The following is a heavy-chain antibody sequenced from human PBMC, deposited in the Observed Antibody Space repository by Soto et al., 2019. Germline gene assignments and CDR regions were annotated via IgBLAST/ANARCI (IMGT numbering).Heavy chain of an antibody. CDR1: GGTFSSYA. V-gene: IGHV1-69*01. Sequence: QVQLVQSGAEVKKPGSSVKVSCKASGGTFSSYAISWVRQAPGQGLEWMGGIIPISGTANYAQKFQGRVTITADESTSTAYMELSSLRSEDTAVYYCAREGCSGGSCYSHWFDPWGQGTLVTVSS. D-gene: IGHD2-15*01. CDR2: IIPISGTA. J-gene: IGHJ5*02. CDR3: AREGCSGGSCYSHWFDP.